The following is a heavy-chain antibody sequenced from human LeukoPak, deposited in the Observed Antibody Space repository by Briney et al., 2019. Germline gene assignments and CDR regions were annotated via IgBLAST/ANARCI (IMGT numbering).Heavy chain of an antibody. D-gene: IGHD2-2*01. CDR3: ARCGVVPYFDY. Sequence: PGGSLRLSCAASGFTFSSYAMHWVRQAPGKGLEWVAVISYDGSNKYYADSVKGRFTISRDNSKNTLYLQMNSLRAEDTAVYYCARCGVVPYFDYWGQGTLVTVSS. CDR2: ISYDGSNK. J-gene: IGHJ4*02. V-gene: IGHV3-30-3*01. CDR1: GFTFSSYA.